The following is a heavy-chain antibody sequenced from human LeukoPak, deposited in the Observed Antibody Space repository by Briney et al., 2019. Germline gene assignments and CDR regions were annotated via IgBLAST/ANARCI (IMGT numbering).Heavy chain of an antibody. J-gene: IGHJ2*01. V-gene: IGHV3-21*01. CDR2: VRSSANYI. D-gene: IGHD2-15*01. CDR1: GFTFSSYS. CDR3: ARDGLAAATLHWCFDL. Sequence: GGSLRLSCAASGFTFSSYSMSWVRQAPGKGLEWVSSVRSSANYIYYADSVKGRFTISRDNAKNSLYLQMNSLRAEDTAVYYCARDGLAAATLHWCFDLWGRGTLVTVSS.